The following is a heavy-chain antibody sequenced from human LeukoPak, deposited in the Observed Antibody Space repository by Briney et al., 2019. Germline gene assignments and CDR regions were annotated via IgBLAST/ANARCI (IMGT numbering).Heavy chain of an antibody. CDR1: GYTFTRYY. Sequence: ASVKVSCKASGYTFTRYYMNWVRQAPGQGLGWMGKINSSSGGTGYAQKFQGRVTMTRDTSTSTVYMELTSLRSEDTAVHYCARDGLYCTNGVCSSDIWGQGTLVTVSS. CDR2: INSSSGGT. J-gene: IGHJ3*02. CDR3: ARDGLYCTNGVCSSDI. V-gene: IGHV1-46*01. D-gene: IGHD2-8*01.